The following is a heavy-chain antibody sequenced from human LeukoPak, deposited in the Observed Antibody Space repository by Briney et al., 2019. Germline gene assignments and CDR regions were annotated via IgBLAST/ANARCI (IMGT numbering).Heavy chain of an antibody. D-gene: IGHD1-26*01. CDR2: IYYSGST. CDR1: GGSLSSGDYY. J-gene: IGHJ6*02. V-gene: IGHV4-30-4*01. Sequence: PSETLSLTCTVSGGSLSSGDYYWGWVRQPPGTGLEWIGYIYYSGSTYYNPSLKSRVTISVDTSKNQFSLKLSSVTAADTAVYYCARAGSLYLVYGMDVWGQGTTVTVSS. CDR3: ARAGSLYLVYGMDV.